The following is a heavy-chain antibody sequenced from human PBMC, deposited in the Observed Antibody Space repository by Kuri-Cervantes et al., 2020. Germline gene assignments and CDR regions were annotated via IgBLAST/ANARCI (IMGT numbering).Heavy chain of an antibody. V-gene: IGHV3-48*02. CDR3: ARAPYDFWSGYFIGYGMDV. CDR2: ISSSSSTI. D-gene: IGHD3-3*01. CDR1: GFTFSSYS. Sequence: GGSLRLSCAASGFTFSSYSMNWVRQAPGKGLEWVSYISSSSSTIYYADSVKGRFTISRDNAKNSLYLQMNSLRDEDTAVYYCARAPYDFWSGYFIGYGMDVWGQGTTVTVSS. J-gene: IGHJ6*02.